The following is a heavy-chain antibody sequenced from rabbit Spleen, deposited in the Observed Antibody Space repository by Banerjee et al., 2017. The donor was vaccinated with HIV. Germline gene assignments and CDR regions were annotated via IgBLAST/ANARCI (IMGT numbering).Heavy chain of an antibody. CDR3: ARDTGTSFSTYGMDL. D-gene: IGHD8-1*01. J-gene: IGHJ6*01. Sequence: QSLEESGGDLVKPEESLTLTCKASGFDLSSYYYMCWVRQAPGKGLEWIACIDTGSRDFTYYASWAKGRFTISKTSSTTVILQMTSLTVADTATYFCARDTGTSFSTYGMDLWGQGTLVTVS. CDR1: GFDLSSYYY. CDR2: IDTGSRDFT. V-gene: IGHV1S40*01.